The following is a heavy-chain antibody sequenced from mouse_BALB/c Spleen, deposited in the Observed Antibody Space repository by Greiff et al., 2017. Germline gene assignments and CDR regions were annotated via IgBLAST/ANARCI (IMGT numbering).Heavy chain of an antibody. CDR2: IYPGSGST. D-gene: IGHD2-10*01. Sequence: VQLQQPGAELVKPGTSVKLSCKASGYNFTSYWINWVKLRPGQGLEWIGDIYPGSGSTNYNEKFKSKATLTVDTSSSTAYMQLSSLASEDSALYSCARQSYYPVRGYWGQGTTRTVSS. CDR1: GYNFTSYW. J-gene: IGHJ2*01. CDR3: ARQSYYPVRGY. V-gene: IGHV1-55*01.